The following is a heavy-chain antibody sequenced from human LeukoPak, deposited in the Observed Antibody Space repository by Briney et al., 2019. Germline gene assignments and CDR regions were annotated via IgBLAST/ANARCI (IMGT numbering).Heavy chain of an antibody. D-gene: IGHD2-2*01. J-gene: IGHJ6*02. Sequence: GGSLRLSCAASGFTFSSYTMNWVRQAPGKGLEWVSSISSRSSYIYYADSVKGRFTISRDNAKNSLYLQMNSLRAEDTAVYYCARVGCSSTSCYVFSAYYYYGMDVWGQGTTVTVSS. CDR3: ARVGCSSTSCYVFSAYYYYGMDV. CDR2: ISSRSSYI. V-gene: IGHV3-21*01. CDR1: GFTFSSYT.